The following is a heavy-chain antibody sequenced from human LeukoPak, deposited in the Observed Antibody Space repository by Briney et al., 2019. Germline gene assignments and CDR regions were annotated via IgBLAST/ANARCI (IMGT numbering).Heavy chain of an antibody. V-gene: IGHV3-30*02. CDR1: GFTFNNYG. CDR2: IRYDGSNK. Sequence: PGGSLRLSCVASGFTFNNYGMHWVRQAPGKGLEWVAFIRYDGSNKYYADSVKGRFTISRDNSKNTLYVQMNSLRAEDTAVYYCARAFDWLSPADYWGQGTLVTVSS. CDR3: ARAFDWLSPADY. J-gene: IGHJ4*02. D-gene: IGHD3-9*01.